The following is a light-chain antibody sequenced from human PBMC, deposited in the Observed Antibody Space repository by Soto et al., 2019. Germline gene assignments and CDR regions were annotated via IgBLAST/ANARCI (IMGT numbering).Light chain of an antibody. CDR2: GAS. J-gene: IGKJ1*01. CDR1: QSVSSSY. Sequence: EIVLTHSPGTLALSPCERATLSFRASQSVSSSYLAWYQQKPGQAPRLLIYGASSRATGIPDRFSGSGSGTDFTLTISRLEPEDFAVYYCQQYGSSPPWTFGQGTKVDIK. V-gene: IGKV3-20*01. CDR3: QQYGSSPPWT.